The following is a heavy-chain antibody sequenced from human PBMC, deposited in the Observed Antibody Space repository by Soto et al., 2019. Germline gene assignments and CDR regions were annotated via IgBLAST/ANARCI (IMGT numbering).Heavy chain of an antibody. CDR1: GFTFSSYA. V-gene: IGHV3-23*01. Sequence: VGSLRLSCAASGFTFSSYAMSWVRQAPGKGLEWVSAISGSGGSTYYADSVKGRFTISRDNSKNTLYLQMNSLRAEDTAVYYCAKDDGGPYSSSWYFDYWGQGTLVTVSS. CDR3: AKDDGGPYSSSWYFDY. J-gene: IGHJ4*02. CDR2: ISGSGGST. D-gene: IGHD6-13*01.